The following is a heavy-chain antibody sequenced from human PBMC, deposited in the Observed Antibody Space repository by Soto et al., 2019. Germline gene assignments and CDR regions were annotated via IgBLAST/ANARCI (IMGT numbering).Heavy chain of an antibody. D-gene: IGHD3-3*01. V-gene: IGHV3-13*01. CDR1: GYTFSRND. CDR2: IGRAGDT. J-gene: IGHJ4*02. Sequence: GGSQRLSYAGSGYTFSRNDMHWVRQAPGKGLEWVSAIGRAGDTYYVDSVKGRFTISRDNSKNTLYLQMNSLRAEDTAVYYCARPQGDFWSGYQFYYFDYWGQGTLVTVSS. CDR3: ARPQGDFWSGYQFYYFDY.